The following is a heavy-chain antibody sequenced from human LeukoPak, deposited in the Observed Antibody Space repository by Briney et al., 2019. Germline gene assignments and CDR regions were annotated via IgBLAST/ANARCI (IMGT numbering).Heavy chain of an antibody. V-gene: IGHV4-59*01. D-gene: IGHD1-26*01. CDR1: GGSISSYY. J-gene: IGHJ4*02. CDR3: ARGSNGATGY. Sequence: SETLSLTCTVSGGSISSYYWGWIRQPPGKGLEYIGYIYYSGSTNYNPSLKSRVTISVDTSKNQFSLKLSSVTAADTAVYYCARGSNGATGYWGQGTLVTVSS. CDR2: IYYSGST.